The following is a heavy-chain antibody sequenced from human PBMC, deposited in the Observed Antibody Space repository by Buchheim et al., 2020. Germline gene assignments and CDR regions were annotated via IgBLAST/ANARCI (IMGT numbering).Heavy chain of an antibody. CDR2: IAYSGTT. V-gene: IGHV4-31*03. Sequence: QVQLQESGPGLVKPSQTLSLTCTVSGGSISGGGDYWTWIRQHPGKGLEWIGYIAYSGTTYYNPSLKGRVTISVDTSKNQFSLKLSSVTAADTAVYYCARRDSRDGYNYYWGQGTL. CDR3: ARRDSRDGYNYY. CDR1: GGSISGGGDY. J-gene: IGHJ4*02. D-gene: IGHD5-24*01.